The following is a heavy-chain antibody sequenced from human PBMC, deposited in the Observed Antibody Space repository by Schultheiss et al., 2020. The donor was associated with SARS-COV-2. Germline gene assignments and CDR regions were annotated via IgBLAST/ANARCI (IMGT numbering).Heavy chain of an antibody. CDR2: ISGSATST. J-gene: IGHJ4*02. Sequence: GGSLRLSCATSGFTFNSYVMTWVRQAPGKGLEWVSAISGSATSTYYADSVRGRSTISRDKSKSTLYLQMNSLRVEDTAIYYCARADDYGGNSLDHWGQGTLVTVSS. CDR1: GFTFNSYV. V-gene: IGHV3-23*01. D-gene: IGHD4-23*01. CDR3: ARADDYGGNSLDH.